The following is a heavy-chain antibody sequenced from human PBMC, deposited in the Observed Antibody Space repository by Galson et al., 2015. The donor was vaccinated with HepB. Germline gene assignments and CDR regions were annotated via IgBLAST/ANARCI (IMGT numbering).Heavy chain of an antibody. Sequence: SLRLSCAASEFTFSIYAMHWVRQTGEGLEWVAVISYDGSNDYYADSVKGRFTISRDNAKNTLYLQMNSLRTEDTAVYYCARDPYGSGWGYFDNWGQGALVTVSS. CDR2: ISYDGSND. CDR3: ARDPYGSGWGYFDN. CDR1: EFTFSIYA. D-gene: IGHD6-19*01. V-gene: IGHV3-30-3*01. J-gene: IGHJ4*02.